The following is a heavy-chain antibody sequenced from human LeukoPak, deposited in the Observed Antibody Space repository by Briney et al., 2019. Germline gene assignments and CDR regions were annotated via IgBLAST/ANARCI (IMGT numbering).Heavy chain of an antibody. CDR1: GGTFSNYA. J-gene: IGHJ4*02. D-gene: IGHD5-12*01. Sequence: EASVKVSCKASGGTFSNYAISWVRQAPGQGLEWMGRIIPILGIANYAQEFQGRVTITADKSTSTAYMELSSLRSEDTAVYYCARGLRVVHSGYDGTEDWGQGTLVTVSS. V-gene: IGHV1-69*04. CDR3: ARGLRVVHSGYDGTED. CDR2: IIPILGIA.